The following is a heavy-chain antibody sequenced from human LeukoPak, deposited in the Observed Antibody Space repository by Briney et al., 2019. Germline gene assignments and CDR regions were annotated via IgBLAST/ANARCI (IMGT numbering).Heavy chain of an antibody. D-gene: IGHD3-10*01. Sequence: PGGSLRLSCAASGFTFSSYEMNCVRQAPGKGLEWVSYISSSGSTIYYADSVKGRFTISRDNAKNSLYLQMNSLRAEDTAVYYCARELRGGGAVDYWGQGTLVTVSS. CDR1: GFTFSSYE. V-gene: IGHV3-48*03. CDR3: ARELRGGGAVDY. CDR2: ISSSGSTI. J-gene: IGHJ4*02.